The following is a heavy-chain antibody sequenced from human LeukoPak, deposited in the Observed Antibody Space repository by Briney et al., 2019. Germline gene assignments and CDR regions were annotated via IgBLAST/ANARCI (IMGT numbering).Heavy chain of an antibody. CDR2: INHSGST. Sequence: SETLSLTCAVYSESFIGYYWSWIRQPPGKGLEWIGEINHSGSTNYNPSLKSRVTISVDTSKNQFSLKLSSVTAADTAVYYCARGGIEMATIPFDYWGQGTLVTVSS. V-gene: IGHV4-34*01. CDR1: SESFIGYY. J-gene: IGHJ4*02. CDR3: ARGGIEMATIPFDY. D-gene: IGHD5-24*01.